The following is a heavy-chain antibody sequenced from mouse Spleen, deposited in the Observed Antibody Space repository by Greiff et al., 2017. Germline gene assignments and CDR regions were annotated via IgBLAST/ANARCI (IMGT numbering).Heavy chain of an antibody. D-gene: IGHD6-2*01. Sequence: EVKVEESGGGLVKPGGSLKLSCAASGFTFSDYYMYWVRQTPEKRLEWVATISDGGSYTYYPDSVKGRFTISRDNAKNNLYLQMSSLKSEDTAMYYCARGRLSLFAYWGQGTLVTVSA. CDR2: ISDGGSYT. J-gene: IGHJ3*01. CDR3: ARGRLSLFAY. CDR1: GFTFSDYY. V-gene: IGHV5-4*02.